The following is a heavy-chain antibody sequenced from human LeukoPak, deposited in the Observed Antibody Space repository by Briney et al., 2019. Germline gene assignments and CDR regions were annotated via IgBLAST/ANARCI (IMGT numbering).Heavy chain of an antibody. CDR1: GLSFSTYC. J-gene: IGHJ4*02. V-gene: IGHV3-74*01. CDR3: ARGGSNYGDFYY. Sequence: GGSLRLSCEASGLSFSTYCMHWVRQVPGEGLVWVSRINGDGSSINYADSVKGRFTISRDNAKNTVYLQMNSLRVEDTAVYYCARGGSNYGDFYYWGQGTLVTVSS. CDR2: INGDGSSI. D-gene: IGHD4-11*01.